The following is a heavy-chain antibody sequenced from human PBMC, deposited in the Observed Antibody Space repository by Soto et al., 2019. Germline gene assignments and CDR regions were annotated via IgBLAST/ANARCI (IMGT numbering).Heavy chain of an antibody. V-gene: IGHV4-59*01. CDR3: ARDRGIVTTGIPRGWFDP. J-gene: IGHJ5*02. D-gene: IGHD4-4*01. CDR2: IYDSGYT. Sequence: QVQLQESGPGLVRPSETLSLTYTVSGGSIGGYFWSWIRQSPRKGLEWIGYIYDSGYTKYNPSLKSRVTISIDTSKNQFSLKLTSVTAADTAVYYCARDRGIVTTGIPRGWFDPWGQGILVTVSS. CDR1: GGSIGGYF.